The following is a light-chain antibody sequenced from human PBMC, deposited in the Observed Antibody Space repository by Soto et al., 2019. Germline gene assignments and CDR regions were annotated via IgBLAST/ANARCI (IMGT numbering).Light chain of an antibody. Sequence: EIVLTQSPGTLSLSPGERATLSCRASQSVSSYLAWYQQKPGQAPRLLIYDASTRATGISARFSGSGSGTEFTLTISSLQSEDFAVYYCQQYNNWPRTFGQGTKV. CDR1: QSVSSY. CDR2: DAS. CDR3: QQYNNWPRT. V-gene: IGKV3D-15*01. J-gene: IGKJ1*01.